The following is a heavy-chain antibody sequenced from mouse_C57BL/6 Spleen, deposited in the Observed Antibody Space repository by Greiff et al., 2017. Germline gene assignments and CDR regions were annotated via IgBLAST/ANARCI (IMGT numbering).Heavy chain of an antibody. CDR1: GYSITSGYY. V-gene: IGHV3-6*01. CDR2: ISYDGSN. Sequence: EVQRVESGPGLVKPSQSLSLTCSVTGYSITSGYYWNWIRQFPGNKLEWMGYISYDGSNNYNPSLKNRISITRDTSKNQFFLKLNSVTTEDTATYYCARDRGVVATDYFDYWGQGTTLTVSS. D-gene: IGHD1-1*01. J-gene: IGHJ2*01. CDR3: ARDRGVVATDYFDY.